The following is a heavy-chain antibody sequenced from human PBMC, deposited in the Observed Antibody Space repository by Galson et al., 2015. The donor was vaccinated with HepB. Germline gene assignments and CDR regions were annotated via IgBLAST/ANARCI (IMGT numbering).Heavy chain of an antibody. J-gene: IGHJ5*02. V-gene: IGHV1-18*04. D-gene: IGHD1-26*01. CDR2: ISVYNGNT. CDR3: ARDRGYSGSYYGFDP. CDR1: GYTFTTYG. Sequence: SVKVSCKASGYTFTTYGINWVRQAPVQGLERMGWISVYNGNTNYAQKFQGRVTMTTDTSTSTAYMELKTLRSDDTAVYYCARDRGYSGSYYGFDPWGQGTLVTVSS.